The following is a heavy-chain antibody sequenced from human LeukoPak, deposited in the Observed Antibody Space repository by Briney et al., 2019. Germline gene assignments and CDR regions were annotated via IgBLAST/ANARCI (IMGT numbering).Heavy chain of an antibody. Sequence: GGSLKISSKASGYSFTSYWIAWVRRMAGKGREWMGIIYPDDSDTRYSPSFQGQVTISADKSINTAFLQWNSLKASDTAMYYCARQADYNILTGYHKGHLDYWGQGTLVTVSS. CDR1: GYSFTSYW. D-gene: IGHD3-9*01. V-gene: IGHV5-51*01. J-gene: IGHJ4*02. CDR3: ARQADYNILTGYHKGHLDY. CDR2: IYPDDSDT.